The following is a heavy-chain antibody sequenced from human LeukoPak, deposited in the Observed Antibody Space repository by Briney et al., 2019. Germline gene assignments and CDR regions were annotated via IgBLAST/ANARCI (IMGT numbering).Heavy chain of an antibody. J-gene: IGHJ4*02. CDR3: ARGEENYYGSGSYYFDY. CDR2: IKQDGSEK. V-gene: IGHV3-7*01. Sequence: GGSLRLSCAASGFTFSSYSMNWVRQAPGKGLEWVANIKQDGSEKYYVDSVKGRFTISRDNAKNSLYLQMNSPRAEDTAVYYCARGEENYYGSGSYYFDYWGLGTLVTVSS. CDR1: GFTFSSYS. D-gene: IGHD3-10*01.